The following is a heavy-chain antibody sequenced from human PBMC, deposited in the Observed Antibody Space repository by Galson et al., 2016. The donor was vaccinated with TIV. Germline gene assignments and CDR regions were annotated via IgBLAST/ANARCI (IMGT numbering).Heavy chain of an antibody. CDR2: IDWDGDK. V-gene: IGHV2-70*11. CDR3: ARNSGHYYGMDV. CDR1: GFSLRTSGMC. Sequence: PALVKPTQTLTLTCSFSGFSLRTSGMCVSWIRQPPGKALEWLARIDWDGDKYYNASLKTRVSISKDTSKNQVVPTMTNMDQVDTGTYYCARNSGHYYGMDVWGRGTTVTVSS. J-gene: IGHJ6*02.